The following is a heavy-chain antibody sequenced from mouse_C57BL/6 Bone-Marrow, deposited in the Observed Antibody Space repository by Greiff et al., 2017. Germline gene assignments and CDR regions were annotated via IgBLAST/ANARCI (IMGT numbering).Heavy chain of an antibody. D-gene: IGHD1-1*01. V-gene: IGHV3-1*01. CDR3: AREGYYGSPFAY. CDR2: ISYSGST. J-gene: IGHJ3*01. CDR1: GYSITSGYD. Sequence: EVKLMESGPGMVKPSQSLSLTCTVTGYSITSGYDWHWIRHFPGNKLEWMGYISYSGSTNYNPSLKSRISITHDTSKNHFFLQLNSVTTEDTATYYCAREGYYGSPFAYWGQGTLVTVSA.